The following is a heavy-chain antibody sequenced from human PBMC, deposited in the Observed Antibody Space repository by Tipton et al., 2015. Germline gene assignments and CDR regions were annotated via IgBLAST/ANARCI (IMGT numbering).Heavy chain of an antibody. Sequence: TLSLTCSVSGGSISSSSYYWDWIRQPPGKGLEWIGNIYYSGSTYYNPSLNSRVTISIDTSRNQFSLKLSSVTAADTAVYYCACQDYDSLTRDYQTVDYWGQGTLVTVSS. CDR1: GGSISSSSYY. D-gene: IGHD3-9*01. CDR3: ACQDYDSLTRDYQTVDY. J-gene: IGHJ4*02. CDR2: IYYSGST. V-gene: IGHV4-39*01.